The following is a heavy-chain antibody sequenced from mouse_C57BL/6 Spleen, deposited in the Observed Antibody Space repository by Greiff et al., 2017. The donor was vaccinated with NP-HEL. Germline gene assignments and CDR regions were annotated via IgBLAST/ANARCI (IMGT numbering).Heavy chain of an antibody. CDR2: IDPSDSYT. CDR1: GYTFTSYW. V-gene: IGHV1-50*01. CDR3: ASHYGSSYDY. D-gene: IGHD1-1*01. J-gene: IGHJ2*01. Sequence: QVQLQQPGAELVKPGASVKLSCKASGYTFTSYWMQWVKQRPGQGLEWIGEIDPSDSYTNYTPKFKGKATLTVDTSSSTAYMQLSSLTSEDSAVYYCASHYGSSYDYWGQGTTLTVSS.